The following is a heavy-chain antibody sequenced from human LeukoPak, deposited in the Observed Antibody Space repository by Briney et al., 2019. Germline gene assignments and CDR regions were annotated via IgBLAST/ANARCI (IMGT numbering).Heavy chain of an antibody. V-gene: IGHV3-23*01. J-gene: IGHJ4*02. CDR1: GFTYSTYA. CDR3: GKGGAGVRGVMDF. CDR2: ISAGGGST. D-gene: IGHD3-10*01. Sequence: GGSLRLSCAASGFTYSTYAMTWVRQAPGKGLEWVSAISAGGGSTYYADSVKGRFTISRENSKHTRYLQMNSLRAEETGVYYCGKGGAGVRGVMDFWGQGTLVTVSS.